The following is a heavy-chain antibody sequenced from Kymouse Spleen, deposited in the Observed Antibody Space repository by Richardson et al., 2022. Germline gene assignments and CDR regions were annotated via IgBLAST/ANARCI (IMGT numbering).Heavy chain of an antibody. Sequence: QLQLQESGPGLVKPSETLSLTCTVSGGSISSSSYYWGWIRQPPGKGLEWIGSIYYSGSTYYNPSLKSRVTISVDTSKNQFSLKLSSVTAADTAVYYCARHGWGNWNYLNWFDPWGQGTLVTVSS. D-gene: IGHD1-7*01. V-gene: IGHV4-39*01. CDR2: IYYSGST. CDR1: GGSISSSSYY. CDR3: ARHGWGNWNYLNWFDP. J-gene: IGHJ5*02.